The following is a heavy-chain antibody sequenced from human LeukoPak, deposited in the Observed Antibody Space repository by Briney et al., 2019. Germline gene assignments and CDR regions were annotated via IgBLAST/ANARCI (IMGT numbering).Heavy chain of an antibody. CDR2: SNPSCGST. D-gene: IGHD6-19*01. J-gene: IGHJ4*02. V-gene: IGHV1-46*01. Sequence: ASVKVSCKASGYTFTSYYMLWVRQAPGHGLEWMGISNPSCGSTSYAQKFQVTVTMTRDRSTSTVYMVLRGLRSEGTAVYYGARDLQVAGACYFDCRGQGTMVSV. CDR3: ARDLQVAGACYFDC. CDR1: GYTFTSYY.